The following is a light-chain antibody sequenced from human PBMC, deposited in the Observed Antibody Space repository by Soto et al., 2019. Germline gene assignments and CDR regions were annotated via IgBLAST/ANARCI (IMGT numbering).Light chain of an antibody. Sequence: EIVMTQSPATLSVSPGERPTLSCRASQSIYSNLAWYQQKPGQSPRLLIYAASTRATGIPARFSGSGSGTDFTLTISSLQSEDFALYYCQQYSKWPLTFGGGTKVEIK. CDR3: QQYSKWPLT. CDR2: AAS. V-gene: IGKV3-15*01. CDR1: QSIYSN. J-gene: IGKJ4*01.